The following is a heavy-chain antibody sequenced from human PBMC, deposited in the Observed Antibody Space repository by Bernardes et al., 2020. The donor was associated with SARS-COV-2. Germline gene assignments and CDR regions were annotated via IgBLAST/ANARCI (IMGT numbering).Heavy chain of an antibody. CDR2: VNSDGSNT. CDR3: ARKTGHDYGMDV. V-gene: IGHV3-74*01. CDR1: GFSSSSYW. J-gene: IGHJ6*02. D-gene: IGHD3-10*01. Sequence: GGSLRLSCAASGFSSSSYWMHWVRQAPGKGLVWVSRVNSDGSNTIYAYSVKGRFPISRDISKNMVYLQMNSLRAEDTAVYYCARKTGHDYGMDVWGQGTTVTVSS.